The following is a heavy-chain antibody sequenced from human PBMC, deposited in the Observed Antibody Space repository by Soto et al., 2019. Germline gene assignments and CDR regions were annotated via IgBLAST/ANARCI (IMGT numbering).Heavy chain of an antibody. CDR3: ATPPATQYYNDRRDCYFDL. CDR2: VSNSGST. J-gene: IGHJ2*01. CDR1: GGSVTSDMYY. V-gene: IGHV4-39*01. Sequence: SETLSLTCTVSGGSVTSDMYYLGWIRRPPGKGLEWIGSVSNSGSTYSNPSLKSRITISVDTSKQQFSLKLGSVTAADTAVYFCATPPATQYYNDRRDCYFDLWGRRTLVTVSS. D-gene: IGHD3-22*01.